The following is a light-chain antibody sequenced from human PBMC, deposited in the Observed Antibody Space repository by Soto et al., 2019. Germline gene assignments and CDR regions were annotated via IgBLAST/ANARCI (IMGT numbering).Light chain of an antibody. J-gene: IGKJ3*01. V-gene: IGKV1-39*01. Sequence: DIQMTQSPSSLSASVGDRVTITCRASQSISSYLNWYQQKPGKAPKLLIYAASSLQSGVPSRFSGSGSGTAFTLTISSLQPEDFATYYCQQSYSTPLFTFGPGTKVDIK. CDR1: QSISSY. CDR2: AAS. CDR3: QQSYSTPLFT.